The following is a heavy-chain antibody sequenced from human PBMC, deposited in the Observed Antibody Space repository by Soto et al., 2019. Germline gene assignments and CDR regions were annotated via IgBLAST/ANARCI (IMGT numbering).Heavy chain of an antibody. CDR3: ARDCTPQWLVAFDI. Sequence: GGSLRLSCAASGFTFSDYYMSWIRQAPGKGLEWVSYISSSGSTIYYADSVKGRFTISRDNAKNSLYLQMNSLRAEDTAVYYCARDCTPQWLVAFDIWGQGTMVTVSS. CDR1: GFTFSDYY. CDR2: ISSSGSTI. D-gene: IGHD6-19*01. V-gene: IGHV3-11*01. J-gene: IGHJ3*02.